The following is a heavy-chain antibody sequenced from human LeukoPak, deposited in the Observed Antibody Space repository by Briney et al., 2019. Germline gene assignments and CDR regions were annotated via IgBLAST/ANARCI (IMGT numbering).Heavy chain of an antibody. CDR3: ARDYYYDSSGYSD. V-gene: IGHV4-34*01. D-gene: IGHD3-22*01. CDR2: INHSGST. J-gene: IGHJ4*02. CDR1: GGSFSGYY. Sequence: PSETLSLTCAVYGGSFSGYYWSWIRQPPGKGLEWIGEINHSGSTNYNPSLKSRVTISVDTSKNQFSLKLSSVTAADTAVYYCARDYYYDSSGYSDWGQGTLVTVSS.